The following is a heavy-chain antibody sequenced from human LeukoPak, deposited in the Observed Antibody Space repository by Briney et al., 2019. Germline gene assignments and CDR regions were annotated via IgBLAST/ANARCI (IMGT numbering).Heavy chain of an antibody. J-gene: IGHJ4*02. Sequence: ASVKVSCKASGYTFTSYGISWVRQAPGQGLEWMGWISAYNGNTNYAQKLQGRVTMSTDTSTSTGYMELRSLRSDDTAVYYCARDRGSGSSCDYWGQGTLVTVSS. D-gene: IGHD1-26*01. CDR2: ISAYNGNT. CDR1: GYTFTSYG. CDR3: ARDRGSGSSCDY. V-gene: IGHV1-18*01.